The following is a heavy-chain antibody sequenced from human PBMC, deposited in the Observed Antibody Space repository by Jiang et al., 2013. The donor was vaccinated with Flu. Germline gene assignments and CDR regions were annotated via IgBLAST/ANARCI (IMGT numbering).Heavy chain of an antibody. D-gene: IGHD2-21*01. V-gene: IGHV4-39*01. CDR1: GASIISNSHF. J-gene: IGHJ3*02. CDR3: ARRKVWSGDPFDI. CDR2: IYHTGTT. Sequence: KPSETLSLTCNVSGASIISNSHFWGWIRQPPGKGLEWLGSIYHTGTTYYNPSLKNGVTMSVDSSKNQFSLTLDSLTAADTAVYYCARRKVWSGDPFDIWGQGTMVTVSS.